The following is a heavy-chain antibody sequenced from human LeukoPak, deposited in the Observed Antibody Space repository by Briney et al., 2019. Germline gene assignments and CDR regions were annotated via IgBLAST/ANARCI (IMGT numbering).Heavy chain of an antibody. CDR2: ISAYNGNT. CDR3: ARDIVMVVGSFYYGMDF. J-gene: IGHJ6*02. V-gene: IGHV1-18*01. CDR1: GYTSASFG. Sequence: EASVKVSCKASGYTSASFGISWVRQAPGQGLEWMGWISAYNGNTNYAQNFQDRVTMTTDTSTSTAYMELRSLRSDDTAVYYCARDIVMVVGSFYYGMDFWGQGTTVTVS. D-gene: IGHD2-15*01.